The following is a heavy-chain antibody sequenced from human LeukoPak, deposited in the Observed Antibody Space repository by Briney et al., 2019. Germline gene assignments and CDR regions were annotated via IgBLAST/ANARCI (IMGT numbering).Heavy chain of an antibody. CDR1: GGSFSGYY. V-gene: IGHV4-34*01. CDR3: ARGVVVPAAMGGWFDP. J-gene: IGHJ5*02. Sequence: SETLSLTCAVYGGSFSGYYRSWIRQPPGKGLEWIGEINHSGSTNYNPSLKSRVTISVDTSKNQFSLKLSSVTAADTAVYYCARGVVVPAAMGGWFDPWGQGTLVTVSS. CDR2: INHSGST. D-gene: IGHD2-2*01.